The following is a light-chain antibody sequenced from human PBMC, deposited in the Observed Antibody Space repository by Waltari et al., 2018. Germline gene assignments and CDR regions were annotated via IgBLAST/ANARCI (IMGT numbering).Light chain of an antibody. CDR1: SSDVGAYTY. J-gene: IGLJ2*01. V-gene: IGLV2-14*03. CDR2: DVN. CDR3: SSFTSDSTWV. Sequence: QSALTQPASVSGSPGQSITISCAGTSSDVGAYTYVSWYQHHPGKAPKLLIYDVNSRPSGVSNRFSGSKSVNTASLTISELQAEDEADYYCSSFTSDSTWVFGAGTKLTVL.